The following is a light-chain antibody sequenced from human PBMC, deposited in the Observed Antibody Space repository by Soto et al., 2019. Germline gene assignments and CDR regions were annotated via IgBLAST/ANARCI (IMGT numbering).Light chain of an antibody. CDR1: SSDIGNYDF. CDR3: SSYTTSTPFLL. V-gene: IGLV2-14*01. J-gene: IGLJ2*01. Sequence: QSALTQPASVSGSPGQSITISCTGTSSDIGNYDFVSWYQQVPGTAPKAMIYEVSSRPSGVSNRFSGSKSGNAPSLTISGLQAEYEAYYYCSSYTTSTPFLLLGGGPNQTVL. CDR2: EVS.